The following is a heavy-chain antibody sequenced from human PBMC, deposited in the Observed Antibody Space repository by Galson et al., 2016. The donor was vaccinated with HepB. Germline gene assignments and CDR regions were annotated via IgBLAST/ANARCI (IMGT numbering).Heavy chain of an antibody. J-gene: IGHJ4*02. CDR3: ARESDGLTARPGVGFDY. D-gene: IGHD6-6*01. V-gene: IGHV1-18*04. CDR2: INTYNANT. Sequence: SVKVSCKASGYTFTSYAISWVRQAPGQGLEWMGWINTYNANTNYAQKLQGRVTMTTDTFTNTVYMELRSLRSDDTAVYYCARESDGLTARPGVGFDYWGQGTLVTVSS. CDR1: GYTFTSYA.